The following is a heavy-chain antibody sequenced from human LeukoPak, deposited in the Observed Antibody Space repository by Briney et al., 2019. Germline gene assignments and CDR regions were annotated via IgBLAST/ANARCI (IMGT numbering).Heavy chain of an antibody. CDR3: AKHPAYDSSGYYYFDY. V-gene: IGHV3-23*01. D-gene: IGHD3-22*01. CDR2: ISGSGGST. CDR1: GFTFSSYA. Sequence: PGGSLRLSCAASGFTFSSYAMSWVRQAPGKGLEWVSAISGSGGSTYYADSVKGRFTISRDNSKNTLYLQMNSLRAEDTAVYYCAKHPAYDSSGYYYFDYWGQGTLVIVSS. J-gene: IGHJ4*02.